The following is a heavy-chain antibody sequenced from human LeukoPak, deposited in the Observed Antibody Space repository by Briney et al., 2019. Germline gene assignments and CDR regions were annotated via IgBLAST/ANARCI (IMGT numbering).Heavy chain of an antibody. D-gene: IGHD6-19*01. CDR1: GFTFIKYW. CDR3: ATKQWLAPPPDS. J-gene: IGHJ4*02. V-gene: IGHV3-74*01. CDR2: INTDGTVT. Sequence: GSLRLSCAASGFTFIKYWMLWVRQAPGKGLESVSRINTDGTVTTYADSVKGRFTVSRDNADNTMFLQMNSVRDEDTAVYYCATKQWLAPPPDSWGQGTPVTVSS.